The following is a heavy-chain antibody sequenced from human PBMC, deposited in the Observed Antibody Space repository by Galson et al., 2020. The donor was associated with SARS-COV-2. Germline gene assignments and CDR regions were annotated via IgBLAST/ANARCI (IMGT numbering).Heavy chain of an antibody. CDR3: ARQTTVVTSNWYFDL. J-gene: IGHJ2*01. CDR1: GYSFTSYW. CDR2: IYPGDSDT. Sequence: GESLKISCKGSGYSFTSYWIGWVRQMPGKGLEWMGIIYPGDSDTRYSPSFQGQVTISADKSISTAYLQWSSLKASDTAMYYCARQTTVVTSNWYFDLWGRGTLVTVSS. V-gene: IGHV5-51*01. D-gene: IGHD4-17*01.